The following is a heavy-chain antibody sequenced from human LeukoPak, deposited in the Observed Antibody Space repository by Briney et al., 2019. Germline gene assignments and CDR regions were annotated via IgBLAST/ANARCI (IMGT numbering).Heavy chain of an antibody. J-gene: IGHJ4*02. D-gene: IGHD3-10*01. Sequence: SETLSLTCTVSGGSISSYYWSWIRQPPGKGLEWIGYIYYSGSTNYNPSLKSRVTISVDTSKNQFSLKLSSVTAADTAVYYCAGSGSYCVSPFDYWGQGTLVTVSS. CDR3: AGSGSYCVSPFDY. CDR2: IYYSGST. CDR1: GGSISSYY. V-gene: IGHV4-59*01.